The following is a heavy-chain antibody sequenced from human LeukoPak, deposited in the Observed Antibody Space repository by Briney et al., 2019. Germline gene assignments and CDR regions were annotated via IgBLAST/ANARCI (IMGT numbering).Heavy chain of an antibody. J-gene: IGHJ4*02. CDR1: GFTFSSYA. CDR2: ISSSGSTI. D-gene: IGHD5-18*01. V-gene: IGHV3-48*04. Sequence: GGSLRLSCAASGFTFSSYAMHWVRQAPGKGLEWVSYISSSGSTIYYADSVKGRFTISRDNAKNSLYLQMNSLRAEDTAVYYCATSPVYSYGHPYYFDYWGQGTLVTVSS. CDR3: ATSPVYSYGHPYYFDY.